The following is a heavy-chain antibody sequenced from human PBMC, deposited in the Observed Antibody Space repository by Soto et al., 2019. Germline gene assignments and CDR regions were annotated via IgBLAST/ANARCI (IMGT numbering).Heavy chain of an antibody. V-gene: IGHV3-33*01. Sequence: QVQLVESGGGVVQPGRSLRLSCAASGFSFSNYGMHWVRQAPGKGLEWVALIWDDGSNKYYAESVKGRFTISRDNSKDMVYLQMNSLRAEDTAMYYCARDGDANTGFGKDYWGQGTLVTVSS. CDR1: GFSFSNYG. D-gene: IGHD3-16*01. CDR3: ARDGDANTGFGKDY. CDR2: IWDDGSNK. J-gene: IGHJ4*02.